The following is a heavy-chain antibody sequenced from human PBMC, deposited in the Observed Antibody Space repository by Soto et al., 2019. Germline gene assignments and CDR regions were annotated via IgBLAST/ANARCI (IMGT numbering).Heavy chain of an antibody. CDR2: IYTTGST. D-gene: IGHD3-22*01. CDR1: GGSISPCF. J-gene: IGHJ6*01. Sequence: SETPIFTSGVSGGSISPCFWSCSRQPAGGGLEWIGRIYTTGSTNYNPSLKSRVIMSVATSRNQFSLMLSSVTADDTAVYYCAREGGDFDSRDSGVYHSHGVDVWGHGTTVT. CDR3: AREGGDFDSRDSGVYHSHGVDV. V-gene: IGHV4-4*07.